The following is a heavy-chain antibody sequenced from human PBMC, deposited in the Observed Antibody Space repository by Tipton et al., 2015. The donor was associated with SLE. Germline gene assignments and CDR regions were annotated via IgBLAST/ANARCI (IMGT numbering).Heavy chain of an antibody. Sequence: SLRLSCAASGFTFRSCAMSWVRQTPGKGLEWVSTISDNGDSAYYADSVKGRFTVSRDNSKNTLYLQMSSLRVEDTAVFYCASEWGAVVASGAFVYWGLGTLVTVSS. J-gene: IGHJ4*02. CDR3: ASEWGAVVASGAFVY. D-gene: IGHD3-22*01. CDR1: GFTFRSCA. V-gene: IGHV3-23*01. CDR2: ISDNGDSA.